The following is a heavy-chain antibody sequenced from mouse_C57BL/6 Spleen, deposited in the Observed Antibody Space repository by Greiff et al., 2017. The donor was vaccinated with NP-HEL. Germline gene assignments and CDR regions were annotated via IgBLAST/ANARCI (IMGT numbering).Heavy chain of an antibody. V-gene: IGHV5-6*01. D-gene: IGHD1-1*01. CDR1: GFTFSSYG. CDR3: ARHDGSSTGFAY. Sequence: EVMLVESGGDLVKPGGSLKLSCAASGFTFSSYGMSWVRQTPDKRLEWVATISSGGSYTYYPDSVKGRFTISRDNAKNTLYLQMSSLKSEDTAMYYCARHDGSSTGFAYWGQGTLVTVSA. CDR2: ISSGGSYT. J-gene: IGHJ3*01.